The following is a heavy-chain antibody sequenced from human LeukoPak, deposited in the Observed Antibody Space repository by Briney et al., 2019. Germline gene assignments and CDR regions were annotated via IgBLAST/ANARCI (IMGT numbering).Heavy chain of an antibody. CDR3: ASYDSSGYYFDY. J-gene: IGHJ4*02. CDR1: GYTFTGYY. D-gene: IGHD3-22*01. Sequence: ASVKVSCKASGYTFTGYYMHWVRQAPGQGLEWMGWINPNSGGTNYAQKFQGRVTMTRDSSISTAYMELSRLRSDDTAVYYCASYDSSGYYFDYWGQGTLVTVSS. V-gene: IGHV1-2*02. CDR2: INPNSGGT.